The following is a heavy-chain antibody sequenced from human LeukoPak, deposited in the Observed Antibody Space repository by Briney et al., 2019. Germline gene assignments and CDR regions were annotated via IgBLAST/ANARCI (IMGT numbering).Heavy chain of an antibody. CDR2: INHSGST. CDR1: GGSFSGYY. Sequence: SETLSLTCAVYGGSFSGYYWSWIRQPPGKGLEWIGEINHSGSTYYNPSLKSRVTISVDTSKNQFSLKLSSVTAADTAVYYCARRSGYSSGWYVWFDPWGQGTLVTVSS. J-gene: IGHJ5*02. D-gene: IGHD6-19*01. V-gene: IGHV4-34*01. CDR3: ARRSGYSSGWYVWFDP.